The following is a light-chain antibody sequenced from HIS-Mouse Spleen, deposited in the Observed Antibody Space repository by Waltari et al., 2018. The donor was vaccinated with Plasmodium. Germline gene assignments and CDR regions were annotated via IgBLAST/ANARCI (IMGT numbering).Light chain of an antibody. CDR1: IHEQGGYNY. CDR3: SSYAGSNNWV. CDR2: EGS. J-gene: IGLJ2*01. V-gene: IGLV2-8*01. Sequence: QSALPPPPSASSSPRQSGTISCTETIHEQGGYNYVSCYHQHPGEALQIMIYEGSKRPGGVHQRFSGCKSGNAASLTVSGHQAEDEADYYCSSYAGSNNWVFGGGTKLTVL.